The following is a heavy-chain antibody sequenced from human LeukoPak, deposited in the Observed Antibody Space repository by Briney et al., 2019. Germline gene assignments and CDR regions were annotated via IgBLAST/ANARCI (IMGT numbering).Heavy chain of an antibody. D-gene: IGHD4-11*01. CDR1: GYTFTSYD. Sequence: ASVKVSCKASGYTFTSYDINWVRQATGQGLEWMGWMNPNSGNTGYAQKFQGRVTITRNTSISTAYMELSSLRSEDTAVYYCARALNYLYYYYYMDVWGKGTTVTVSS. CDR2: MNPNSGNT. J-gene: IGHJ6*03. V-gene: IGHV1-8*03. CDR3: ARALNYLYYYYYMDV.